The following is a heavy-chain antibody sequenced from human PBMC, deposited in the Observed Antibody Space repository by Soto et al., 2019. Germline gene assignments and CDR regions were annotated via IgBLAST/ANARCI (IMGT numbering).Heavy chain of an antibody. Sequence: SETLSLACPVSGGSISSYYWSWIRQPPGKGLEWIGYIYYSGSTNYNPSLKSRVTISVDTSKNQFSLKLSSVTAADTAVYYCARTVGEYCSSTSCYGGGYYYMDVWGKGTTVTVSS. CDR3: ARTVGEYCSSTSCYGGGYYYMDV. CDR2: IYYSGST. CDR1: GGSISSYY. J-gene: IGHJ6*03. D-gene: IGHD2-2*01. V-gene: IGHV4-59*01.